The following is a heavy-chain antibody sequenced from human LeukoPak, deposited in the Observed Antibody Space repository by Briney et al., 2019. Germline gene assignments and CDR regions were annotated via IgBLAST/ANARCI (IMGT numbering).Heavy chain of an antibody. CDR3: ARQGNYYESSGYYLPGDY. D-gene: IGHD3-22*01. Sequence: SETLSLTCAVYGGSFSGYYWSWIRQPPGKGLEWIGEINHSGSTNYNPSLKSRVTISVDTSKNQFSLKLSSVTAADTAVYYCARQGNYYESSGYYLPGDYWGQGTLVTVSS. J-gene: IGHJ4*02. CDR2: INHSGST. V-gene: IGHV4-34*01. CDR1: GGSFSGYY.